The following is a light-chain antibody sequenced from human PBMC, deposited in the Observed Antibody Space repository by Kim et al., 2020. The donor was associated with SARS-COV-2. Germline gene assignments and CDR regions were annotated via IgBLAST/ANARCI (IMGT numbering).Light chain of an antibody. CDR3: QSYDGSRGV. V-gene: IGLV6-57*01. Sequence: GNTVTIYRTRSGCNLSGNYVQWYQQRPGSSPITVIYEDNQRPSRVPDRFSGSIDSSSNSASLTISGLKTEDEADYYCQSYDGSRGVFGGGTQLTVL. CDR1: GCNLSGNY. CDR2: EDN. J-gene: IGLJ3*02.